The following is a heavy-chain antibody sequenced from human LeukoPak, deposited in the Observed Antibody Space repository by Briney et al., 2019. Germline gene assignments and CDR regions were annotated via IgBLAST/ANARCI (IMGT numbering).Heavy chain of an antibody. J-gene: IGHJ4*02. D-gene: IGHD5-18*01. Sequence: RGCLRLSCAPSGFTFSTYSMNWVRQAPGQGRGWVSSISSSISYIYYADSVKGRFTISRNNAKNALYLQMSSLRAEDTAVYYCARDGGQLWLFDYWGQGTLVTVSS. CDR3: ARDGGQLWLFDY. CDR1: GFTFSTYS. CDR2: ISSSISYI. V-gene: IGHV3-21*01.